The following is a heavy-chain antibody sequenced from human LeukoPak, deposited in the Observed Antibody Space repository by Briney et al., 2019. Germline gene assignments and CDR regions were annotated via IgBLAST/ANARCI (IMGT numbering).Heavy chain of an antibody. CDR1: GFTFSSYG. V-gene: IGHV3-30*03. D-gene: IGHD4-23*01. J-gene: IGHJ3*02. Sequence: GGALRLSCAASGFTFSSYGMRGVRQAPGKGLGWVAVISYDVINKYYAESVKGRFTISRDNSTNTLYLQMNSVRAEDTAVYYCAAMGGYCGKETLRGAFDIWGQGTMVTVSS. CDR3: AAMGGYCGKETLRGAFDI. CDR2: ISYDVINK.